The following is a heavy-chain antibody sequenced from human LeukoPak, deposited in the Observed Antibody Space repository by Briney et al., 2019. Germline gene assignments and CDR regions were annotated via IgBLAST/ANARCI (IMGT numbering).Heavy chain of an antibody. CDR1: GFIFNNYA. Sequence: PGGSLRLSCAGSGFIFNNYAMHWVRQAPGKGLVWVSRINSDGSSTSYADSVKGRFTISRDNAKNTLYLQMNSLRAEDTAVYYCARAPYYYGMDVWGQGTTVTVSS. J-gene: IGHJ6*02. CDR2: INSDGSST. CDR3: ARAPYYYGMDV. V-gene: IGHV3-74*01.